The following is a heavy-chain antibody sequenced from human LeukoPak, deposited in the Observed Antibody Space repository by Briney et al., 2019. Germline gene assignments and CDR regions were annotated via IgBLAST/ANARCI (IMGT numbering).Heavy chain of an antibody. V-gene: IGHV4-59*01. CDR1: NGSISTTY. J-gene: IGHJ5*02. D-gene: IGHD6-19*01. CDR2: IHYSGNT. CDR3: ARGGWFHDR. Sequence: SETLSLTCSVSNGSISTTYWSWIRQPPGEGLEWIGNIHYSGNTNYNSSLKSRVTISVDTSKNQFSLKMISVTTADTAVYFCARGGWFHDRWGQGTLVTVSS.